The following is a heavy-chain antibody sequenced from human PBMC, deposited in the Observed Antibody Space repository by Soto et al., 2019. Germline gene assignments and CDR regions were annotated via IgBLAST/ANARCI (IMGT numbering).Heavy chain of an antibody. CDR3: ARGEQYSGRIFDY. V-gene: IGHV6-1*01. CDR2: TYYRSKWYY. J-gene: IGHJ4*01. Sequence: SQTLSLTCDISGDSVSSNTAGWNWVRQSPSRGLEWLGRTYYRSKWYYDYALSVRSRITINPDASKNQYSLQLNSVTPEDTAVYYCARGEQYSGRIFDYWGQGTLVTVPQ. D-gene: IGHD1-26*01. CDR1: GDSVSSNTAG.